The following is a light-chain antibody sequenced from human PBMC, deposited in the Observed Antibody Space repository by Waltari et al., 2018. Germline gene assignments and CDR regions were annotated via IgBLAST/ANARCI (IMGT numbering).Light chain of an antibody. CDR2: AAS. V-gene: IGKV1-8*01. J-gene: IGKJ2*01. Sequence: AIRMTQSPSSFSASTGDRVTITCRASQGISSYLAWYQQKPGKAHKLLIYAASTLQSGVPSRFSGSGSGTDFTLTISCLQSEDFATYYCQQYYSYPRTFGQGTKLEIK. CDR3: QQYYSYPRT. CDR1: QGISSY.